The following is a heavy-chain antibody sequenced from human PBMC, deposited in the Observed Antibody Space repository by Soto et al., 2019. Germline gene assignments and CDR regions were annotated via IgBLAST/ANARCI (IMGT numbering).Heavy chain of an antibody. CDR2: VGGSGENT. J-gene: IGHJ4*02. D-gene: IGHD3-9*01. V-gene: IGHV3-23*01. Sequence: PGGSLRLSCAASGFTFRSYAMIGVRQAPGKGLEWVSGVGGSGENTYYADSVKGRFTISRDNSKNTVYLQISSLRAEDTAVYYCAKVLTGYYYYFEYWGQGTLVTVSS. CDR1: GFTFRSYA. CDR3: AKVLTGYYYYFEY.